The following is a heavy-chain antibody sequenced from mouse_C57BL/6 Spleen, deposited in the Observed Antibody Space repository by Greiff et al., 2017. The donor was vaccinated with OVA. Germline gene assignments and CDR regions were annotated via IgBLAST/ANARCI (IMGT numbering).Heavy chain of an antibody. CDR1: GFTFSSYA. J-gene: IGHJ2*01. CDR3: ARDGELGQDYFDY. CDR2: ISDGGSYT. V-gene: IGHV5-4*01. Sequence: EVMLVESGGGLVKPGGSLKLSCAVSGFTFSSYAMSWVRQTPEKRLEWVATISDGGSYTYYPDKVKGRFTISRDNAKNNLYLQMSHLKSEDTAMYYCARDGELGQDYFDYWGQGTTLTVSS. D-gene: IGHD4-1*01.